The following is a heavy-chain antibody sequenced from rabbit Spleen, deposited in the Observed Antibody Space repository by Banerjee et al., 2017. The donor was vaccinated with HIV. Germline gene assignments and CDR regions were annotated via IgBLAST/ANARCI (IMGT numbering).Heavy chain of an antibody. CDR2: IYSDSGAT. V-gene: IGHV1S43*01. CDR1: GFSFSSRAY. Sequence: QSLEESGGDLVKPGASLTLTCTASGFSFSSRAYMCWVRQAPGKGLELSACIYSDSGATWYASWVNGRFTISRSTSLNTVTLQMTSLTAADTATYFCARGSAAMTMVITGFYLTLWGPGTLVTVS. CDR3: ARGSAAMTMVITGFYLTL. J-gene: IGHJ4*01. D-gene: IGHD2-1*01.